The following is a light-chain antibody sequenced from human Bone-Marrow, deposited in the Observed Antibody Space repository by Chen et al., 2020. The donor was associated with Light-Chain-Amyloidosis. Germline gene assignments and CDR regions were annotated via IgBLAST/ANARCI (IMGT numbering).Light chain of an antibody. CDR2: EVT. J-gene: IGLJ1*01. V-gene: IGLV2-14*01. CDR3: SSYTITNTLV. Sequence: QSALTQPASVSGSPGQSITISCTGTSSDVGGDNHVSWYQQHPDKASKLMIYEVTNRPSWVPDRFSGFKSDNTASLTISGLQTEDEADYFCSSYTITNTLVFGSGTRVTVL. CDR1: SSDVGGDNH.